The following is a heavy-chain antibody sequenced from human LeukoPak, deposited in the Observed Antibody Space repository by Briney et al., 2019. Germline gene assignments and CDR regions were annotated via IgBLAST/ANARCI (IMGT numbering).Heavy chain of an antibody. CDR2: ISGSGGST. CDR3: AKDQGYSSGLY. V-gene: IGHV3-23*01. J-gene: IGHJ4*02. D-gene: IGHD6-19*01. Sequence: GGSLRLSCAASGFTFSSYAMSWVRQARGKGPEWVSAISGSGGSTYYADSVKGRFTISRDNSKNTLYLQMNSLRAEDTAVYYCAKDQGYSSGLYWGQGTLVTVSS. CDR1: GFTFSSYA.